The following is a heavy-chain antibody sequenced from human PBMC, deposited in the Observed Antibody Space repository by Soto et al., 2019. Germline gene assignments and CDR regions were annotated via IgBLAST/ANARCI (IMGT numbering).Heavy chain of an antibody. Sequence: GGSLRLSCTASGFTFNGAWMNWVRQAPGKGLEWVGRVKSKVDGGSIDYPAPVRGRFTISRDDSRGTVDLQMNSLSAEDSAMYYCSADLPDWGAHAFDSWGQGTLVTAS. V-gene: IGHV3-15*07. J-gene: IGHJ4*02. CDR1: GFTFNGAW. CDR2: VKSKVDGGSI. D-gene: IGHD3-16*01. CDR3: SADLPDWGAHAFDS.